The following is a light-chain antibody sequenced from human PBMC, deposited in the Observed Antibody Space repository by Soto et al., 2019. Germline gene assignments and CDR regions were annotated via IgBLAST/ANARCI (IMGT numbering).Light chain of an antibody. CDR1: RSISSW. CDR3: QQYNSYSYT. Sequence: IQMTHSPSTLSASFGDMVTITFRASRSISSWLAWYQQKPGKAPNLLIYAASSLETGVPSRFSGSGSGTEFTLTISSLQPDDFATYYCQQYNSYSYTFGQGTKVDIK. J-gene: IGKJ2*01. CDR2: AAS. V-gene: IGKV1-5*01.